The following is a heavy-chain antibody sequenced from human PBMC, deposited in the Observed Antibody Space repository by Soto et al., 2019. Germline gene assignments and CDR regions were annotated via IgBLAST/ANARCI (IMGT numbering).Heavy chain of an antibody. CDR1: GYTFTSYG. CDR2: ISAYNGNT. D-gene: IGHD3-22*01. CDR3: AREGYYYDSSGHKPHDY. V-gene: IGHV1-18*01. Sequence: GASVKVSCKASGYTFTSYGISWVRQAPGQGLEWMGWISAYNGNTNYAQKLQGRVTMTTDTSTSTAYMELRSLRSDDTAVYYCAREGYYYDSSGHKPHDYWGQGTLVTVSS. J-gene: IGHJ4*02.